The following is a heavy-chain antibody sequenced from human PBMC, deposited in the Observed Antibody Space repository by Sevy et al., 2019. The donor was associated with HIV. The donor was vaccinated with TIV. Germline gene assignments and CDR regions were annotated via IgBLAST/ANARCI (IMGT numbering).Heavy chain of an antibody. CDR2: IKQDGSEK. Sequence: GSLRLSCAASGFTFRTRWMSWVRQAPGKGLEWVANIKQDGSEKYYVDSVKDRFTISRDNAKNSLFLQMNGLNAEDTAVYYCATGSIGCSGGGCYSYFDHWGQGTLVTVSS. V-gene: IGHV3-7*01. CDR3: ATGSIGCSGGGCYSYFDH. CDR1: GFTFRTRW. J-gene: IGHJ5*02. D-gene: IGHD2-15*01.